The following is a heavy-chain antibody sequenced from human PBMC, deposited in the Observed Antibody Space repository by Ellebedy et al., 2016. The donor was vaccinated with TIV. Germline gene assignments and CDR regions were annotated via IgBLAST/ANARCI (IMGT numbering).Heavy chain of an antibody. J-gene: IGHJ6*03. CDR2: ISYDGSNK. Sequence: GESLKISCAASGFTFSSYAMHWVRQAPGKGLEWVAVISYDGSNKYYADSVKGRFTISRDNSKNTLYLQMNSLRAEDTAVYYCARGIDSWLPYYYYYYMDVWGKGTTVTVSS. V-gene: IGHV3-30-3*01. CDR1: GFTFSSYA. CDR3: ARGIDSWLPYYYYYYMDV. D-gene: IGHD6-13*01.